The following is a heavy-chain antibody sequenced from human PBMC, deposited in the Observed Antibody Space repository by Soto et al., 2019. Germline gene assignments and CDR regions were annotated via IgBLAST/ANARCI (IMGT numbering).Heavy chain of an antibody. D-gene: IGHD5-18*01. CDR1: GFTFSSYG. J-gene: IGHJ6*02. CDR2: ISYDGSNK. CDR3: ANVKEDKMSGYSLPRTGMDG. V-gene: IGHV3-30*18. Sequence: PGGSLRLSCAASGFTFSSYGMHWVRQAPGKGLEWVAVISYDGSNKYYADSVKGRFTISRDNSKNTLYLQMNSLRAEDTAVYYCANVKEDKMSGYSLPRTGMDGWGQGSTVPVS.